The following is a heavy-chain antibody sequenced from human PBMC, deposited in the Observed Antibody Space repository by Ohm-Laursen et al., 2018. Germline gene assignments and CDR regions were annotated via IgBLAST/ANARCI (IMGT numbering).Heavy chain of an antibody. V-gene: IGHV1-8*01. J-gene: IGHJ5*02. CDR1: GYPFSSYD. D-gene: IGHD4-23*01. CDR2: MNPNSHNT. Sequence: ASVKVSCKASGYPFSSYDIIWVRQASGQGPEWMGWMNPNSHNTGYARKFRGRVSMTSNSSISTAYMELYSLTSEDTATYYCARAVRYQLLSDPWGQGTLVTVSS. CDR3: ARAVRYQLLSDP.